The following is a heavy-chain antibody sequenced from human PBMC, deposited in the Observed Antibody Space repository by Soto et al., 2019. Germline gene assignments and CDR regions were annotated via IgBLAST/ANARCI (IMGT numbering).Heavy chain of an antibody. CDR1: GYTFTSYG. Sequence: ASVKVSCKASGYTFTSYGISWVRQAPGQGLEWMGWISAYNGNTNYAQKLQGRVTMTTDTSTSTAYMELRSLRSDDTAVYYCARSHSSGWGRRKWNFDYWGQGTLVTVSS. V-gene: IGHV1-18*01. D-gene: IGHD6-19*01. CDR2: ISAYNGNT. CDR3: ARSHSSGWGRRKWNFDY. J-gene: IGHJ4*02.